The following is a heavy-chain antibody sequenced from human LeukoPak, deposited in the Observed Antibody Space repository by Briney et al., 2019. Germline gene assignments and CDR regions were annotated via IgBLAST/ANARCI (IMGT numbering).Heavy chain of an antibody. CDR2: ISSSSSYI. CDR3: ARDLIKQWLVLDYYYYGMDV. D-gene: IGHD6-19*01. V-gene: IGHV3-21*01. CDR1: GFTFSSYS. Sequence: GGSLRLSCAASGFTFSSYSMNWVRQAPGKGLEWVSSISSSSSYIYYADSVKGRFTISRDNAKNSLYLQMNSLRAEDTAVYYCARDLIKQWLVLDYYYYGMDVWGQGTTVTVSS. J-gene: IGHJ6*02.